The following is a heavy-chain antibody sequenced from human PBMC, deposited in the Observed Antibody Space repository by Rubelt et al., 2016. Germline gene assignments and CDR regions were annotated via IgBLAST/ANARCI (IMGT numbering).Heavy chain of an antibody. CDR1: GFTFNIYA. Sequence: EVQLLESGGGLVQPGGSLRLSCAASGFTFNIYAMSWVRQAPGKGLYWVSGISSGGGSTYYADSVKGRFTISRDNSKNTLYLQMNGLRAADTALYYCAKLFWWELPDYWGQGTRVTVSS. J-gene: IGHJ4*02. V-gene: IGHV3-23*01. D-gene: IGHD2-15*01. CDR2: ISSGGGST. CDR3: AKLFWWELPDY.